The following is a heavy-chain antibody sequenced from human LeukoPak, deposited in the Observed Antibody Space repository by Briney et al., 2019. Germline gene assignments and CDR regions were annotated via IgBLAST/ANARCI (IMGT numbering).Heavy chain of an antibody. Sequence: GRSLRLSCAASGFTFSSYGMHWVRQAPGKGLEWVAVISYDGSNKYYADSVKGRFTISRDNSKNTLYLQMNSLRAEDTAVYYCLRGSRGIVATFDYWGQGTLVTVSS. CDR1: GFTFSSYG. CDR3: LRGSRGIVATFDY. J-gene: IGHJ4*02. V-gene: IGHV3-30*03. D-gene: IGHD5-12*01. CDR2: ISYDGSNK.